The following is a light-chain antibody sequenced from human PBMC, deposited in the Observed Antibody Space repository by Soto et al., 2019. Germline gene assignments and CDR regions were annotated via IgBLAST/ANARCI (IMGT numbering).Light chain of an antibody. CDR3: QQANSFPLT. Sequence: TVLTQSPGTLSLSPGERATLSCRASQSVSSHLAWYQQKPGQAPRLLFYGGTSRASGIPDRFIGSGSGTDFTLTISSLQPEDFATYYCQQANSFPLTFGGGTKVDIK. V-gene: IGKV3-20*01. CDR1: QSVSSH. CDR2: GGT. J-gene: IGKJ4*01.